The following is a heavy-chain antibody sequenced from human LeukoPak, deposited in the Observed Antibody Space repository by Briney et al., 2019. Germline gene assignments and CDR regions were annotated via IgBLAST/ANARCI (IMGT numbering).Heavy chain of an antibody. J-gene: IGHJ4*02. V-gene: IGHV4-34*01. CDR2: INHSGST. Sequence: SETLSLTCAVYGGSFSGYYWSWIRQPPGKGLEWIGEINHSGSTNYNPSLKSRVTISVDTSKNQFSLKLGSVTAADTAVYYCARGAEISVAGKTEFDYWGQGTLVTVSS. CDR1: GGSFSGYY. D-gene: IGHD6-19*01. CDR3: ARGAEISVAGKTEFDY.